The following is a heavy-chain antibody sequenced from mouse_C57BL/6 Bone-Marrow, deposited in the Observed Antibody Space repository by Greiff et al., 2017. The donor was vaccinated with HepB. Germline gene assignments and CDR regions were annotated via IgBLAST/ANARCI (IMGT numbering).Heavy chain of an antibody. CDR3: TTGSTPY. Sequence: EVQLQQSGAELVRPGASVKLSCTASGFNIKDDYMHWVKQRPEQGLEWIGWIDPENGDTEYASKFQGKATITADTSSNTAYPQLSSLTSEDTAVYYCTTGSTPYWGQGTTLTVSS. V-gene: IGHV14-4*01. J-gene: IGHJ2*01. CDR2: IDPENGDT. CDR1: GFNIKDDY. D-gene: IGHD1-1*01.